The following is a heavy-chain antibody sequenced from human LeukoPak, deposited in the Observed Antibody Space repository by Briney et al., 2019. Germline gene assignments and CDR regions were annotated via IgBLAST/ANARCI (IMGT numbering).Heavy chain of an antibody. CDR3: AADRGDYSGSYWTAFDI. J-gene: IGHJ3*02. Sequence: ASVKVSCKVSEYTLTELSMHWVRQAPGKGVERLGGFDTEDGEIIYEQKFQGRVTMSDDTSTDTAYMELGSLRSDDTAVYYCAADRGDYSGSYWTAFDIWGQGTMVTVSS. D-gene: IGHD1-26*01. CDR1: EYTLTELS. V-gene: IGHV1-24*01. CDR2: FDTEDGEI.